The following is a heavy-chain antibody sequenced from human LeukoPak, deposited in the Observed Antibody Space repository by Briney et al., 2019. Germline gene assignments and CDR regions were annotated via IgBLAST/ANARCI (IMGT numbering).Heavy chain of an antibody. V-gene: IGHV3-23*01. Sequence: TGGSLRLSCAASGFTFSSYAMSWVRQAPGKGLEWVSAISGSGGSTYYADSVKGRFTISRDNSKNMLYLQMNSLRAEDTADYYRAKDLLGRSGVVIIGTFDYWGQGILVTVSS. D-gene: IGHD3-3*01. J-gene: IGHJ4*02. CDR2: ISGSGGST. CDR3: AKDLLGRSGVVIIGTFDY. CDR1: GFTFSSYA.